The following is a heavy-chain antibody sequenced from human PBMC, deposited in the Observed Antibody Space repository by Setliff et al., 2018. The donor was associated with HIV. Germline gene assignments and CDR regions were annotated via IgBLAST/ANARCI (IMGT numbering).Heavy chain of an antibody. V-gene: IGHV4-28*01. D-gene: IGHD3-10*01. CDR2: IYKGGST. CDR1: GYSISSSYW. Sequence: SETLSLTCVVSGYSISSSYWWGWIRQHTGKGREWIGWIGYIYKGGSTYYNPSLKSRVTMSEDTSKNQFSLKLRSVTAVDTSVYYCARSALWFGEADWYFDLWGRGTLVTVSS. CDR3: ARSALWFGEADWYFDL. J-gene: IGHJ2*01.